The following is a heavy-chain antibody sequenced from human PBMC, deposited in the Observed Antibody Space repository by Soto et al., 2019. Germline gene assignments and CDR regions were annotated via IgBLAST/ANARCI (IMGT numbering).Heavy chain of an antibody. J-gene: IGHJ4*02. D-gene: IGHD7-27*01. CDR2: IYTSGST. CDR3: ASLGQTNGAYYFDY. Sequence: LSLTCTVSGGSISSYYWSWIRQPAGKGLEWIGRIYTSGSTNYNPSLKSRVTMSVDTSKNQFSLKLSSVTAADTAVYYCASLGQTNGAYYFDYWGQGTLVTVSS. V-gene: IGHV4-4*07. CDR1: GGSISSYY.